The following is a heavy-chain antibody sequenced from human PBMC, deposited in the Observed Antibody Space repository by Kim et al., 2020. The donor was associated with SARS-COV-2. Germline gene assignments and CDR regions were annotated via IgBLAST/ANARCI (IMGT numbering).Heavy chain of an antibody. Sequence: SETLSHTCGVSGDSIRYYYWSWIRQPPGKELEWIGYIYYTGNTNYNPSLKSRVTISIDTSKNQFSLKLNSVTAADTAVYYCASLAAGYGLDVWGQGTTVT. CDR2: IYYTGNT. D-gene: IGHD6-13*01. J-gene: IGHJ6*02. CDR1: GDSIRYYY. V-gene: IGHV4-59*01. CDR3: ASLAAGYGLDV.